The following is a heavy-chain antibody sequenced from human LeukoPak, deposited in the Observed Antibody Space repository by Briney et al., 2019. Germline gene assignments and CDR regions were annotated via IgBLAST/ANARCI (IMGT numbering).Heavy chain of an antibody. CDR2: ISSSATTI. Sequence: PGGSLRLSCAASGFTFNSYEMNWVRQAPGKGLEWFSYISSSATTIYYADSVKGRFTISRDNAKNSLYLQMNSLRAEDTALYYCARRQQWDFDYWGQGTLVTVSS. D-gene: IGHD5-18*01. J-gene: IGHJ4*02. CDR3: ARRQQWDFDY. V-gene: IGHV3-48*03. CDR1: GFTFNSYE.